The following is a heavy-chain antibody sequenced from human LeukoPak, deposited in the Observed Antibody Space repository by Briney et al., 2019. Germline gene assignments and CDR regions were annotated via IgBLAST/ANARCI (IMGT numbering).Heavy chain of an antibody. J-gene: IGHJ4*02. CDR1: GGTFSSYA. V-gene: IGHV1-69*04. CDR3: ARGYPLDWNYFDY. Sequence: EASVKVSCKASGGTFSSYAISWVRQAPGQGLEWMGRIIPILGIANYAQKFQGRVTMTRDTSTSTVYMELSSLRSEDSAVYYCARGYPLDWNYFDYWGQGTLVTVSS. CDR2: IIPILGIA. D-gene: IGHD3/OR15-3a*01.